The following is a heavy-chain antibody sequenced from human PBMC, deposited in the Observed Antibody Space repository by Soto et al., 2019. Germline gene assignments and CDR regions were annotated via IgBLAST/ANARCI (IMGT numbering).Heavy chain of an antibody. CDR3: ANLPPGWHYVLDTFDY. Sequence: GGSLRLSCAASGFTFSSYAMSWVRQAPGKGLEWVSAISGSGGSTYYADSVKGRFTISRDNSKNTLYLQMNSLRAEDTAVYYCANLPPGWHYVLDTFDYWGQGTLVTVSS. CDR1: GFTFSSYA. D-gene: IGHD1-7*01. V-gene: IGHV3-23*01. J-gene: IGHJ4*02. CDR2: ISGSGGST.